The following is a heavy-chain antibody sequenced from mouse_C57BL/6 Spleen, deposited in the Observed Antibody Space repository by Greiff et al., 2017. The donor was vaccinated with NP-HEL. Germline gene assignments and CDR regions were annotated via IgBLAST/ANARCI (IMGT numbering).Heavy chain of an antibody. CDR3: ARRDYALYYFDY. D-gene: IGHD1-1*02. CDR1: GFTFSDYG. Sequence: EVQRVESGGGLVKPGGSLKLSCAASGFTFSDYGMHWVRQAPEKGLEWVAYISSGSSTIYYAVTVKGRFTISRDNAKNTLFLQMTSLRSEDTAMYYCARRDYALYYFDYWGQGTTRTVSS. J-gene: IGHJ2*01. V-gene: IGHV5-17*01. CDR2: ISSGSSTI.